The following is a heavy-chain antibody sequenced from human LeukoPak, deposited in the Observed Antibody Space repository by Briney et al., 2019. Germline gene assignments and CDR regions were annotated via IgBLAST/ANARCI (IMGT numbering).Heavy chain of an antibody. CDR2: IYPGDSDT. J-gene: IGHJ4*02. CDR3: ARQFRDVFASTNAFDY. Sequence: GESLKISCKGSGYPFDTYWVGWVRQMPGQGLEWMGIIYPGDSDTRYNPSFQGQVTISADKSTSTAFLQWTSLKASDTAIYYWARQFRDVFASTNAFDYGGQGSLVTVSS. D-gene: IGHD3-16*01. CDR1: GYPFDTYW. V-gene: IGHV5-51*01.